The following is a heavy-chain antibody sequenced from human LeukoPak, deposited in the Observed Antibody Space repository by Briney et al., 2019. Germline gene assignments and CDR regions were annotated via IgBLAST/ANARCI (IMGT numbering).Heavy chain of an antibody. J-gene: IGHJ1*01. CDR1: GFTFSSYG. V-gene: IGHV3-30*02. CDR3: ARGGKIALAGTRSSQYFQH. Sequence: GGSPRLSCAASGFTFSSYGMHWVRQAPGKGLEWVAFIRYDGSNRYYADSVKGRFTISRDNAKNTLYLQLNSLRVEDTALYYCARGGKIALAGTRSSQYFQHWGQGTLVTVSS. D-gene: IGHD6-19*01. CDR2: IRYDGSNR.